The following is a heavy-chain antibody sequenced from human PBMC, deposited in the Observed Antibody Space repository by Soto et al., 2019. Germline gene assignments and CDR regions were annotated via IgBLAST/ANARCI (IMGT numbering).Heavy chain of an antibody. J-gene: IGHJ5*02. CDR1: GYTFTSYG. CDR3: ARMATFGSLNWFDP. D-gene: IGHD3-16*01. Sequence: ASVNVSCKASGYTFTSYGISWVRQAPGQGLEWMGWMSPGSGDTGYAQKFQGRVTMARDISIATAYMELSSLRSDDTAIYYCARMATFGSLNWFDPWGQGTLVTVSS. CDR2: MSPGSGDT. V-gene: IGHV1-8*02.